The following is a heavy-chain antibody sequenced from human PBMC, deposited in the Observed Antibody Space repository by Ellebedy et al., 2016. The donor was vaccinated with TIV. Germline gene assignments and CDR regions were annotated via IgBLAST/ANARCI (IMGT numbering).Heavy chain of an antibody. J-gene: IGHJ4*02. CDR2: IWYDGTNK. Sequence: PGGSLRLSCAASGFTFSSYGMHWVRQAPGKGLEWVAVIWYDGTNKYYADSLTGRFTISRDNAKNSLYLQLNSLRAEDTAVYYCARVQLVWFDSDCWGQGTLVTVSS. D-gene: IGHD3-10*01. V-gene: IGHV3-33*01. CDR3: ARVQLVWFDSDC. CDR1: GFTFSSYG.